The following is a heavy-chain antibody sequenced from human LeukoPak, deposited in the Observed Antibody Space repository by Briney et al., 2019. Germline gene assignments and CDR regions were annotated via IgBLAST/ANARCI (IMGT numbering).Heavy chain of an antibody. Sequence: GASVKVSCKASGYTFTSYDINWVRQATGQGLEWMGWMNPNSGNTGYAQKFQGRVTITRNTSISTAYMELSSLRSEDTAVYYCARGFPAAPDAFDIWGQGTMVTVSS. D-gene: IGHD6-6*01. CDR2: MNPNSGNT. V-gene: IGHV1-8*03. CDR1: GYTFTSYD. J-gene: IGHJ3*02. CDR3: ARGFPAAPDAFDI.